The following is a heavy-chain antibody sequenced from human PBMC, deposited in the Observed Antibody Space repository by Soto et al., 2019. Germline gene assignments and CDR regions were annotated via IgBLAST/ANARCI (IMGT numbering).Heavy chain of an antibody. CDR3: AKRRGAGGHFDY. CDR2: VSIGGST. Sequence: CGVSGFIVSRSYMTWVRQAPGKGLEWVAVVSIGGSTHYADSVRGRFTISRDNSKNTLSLQMNSLTAEDTAVYFCAKRRGAGGHFDYWGQGALVTVSS. CDR1: GFIVSRSY. J-gene: IGHJ4*02. V-gene: IGHV3-53*01. D-gene: IGHD2-15*01.